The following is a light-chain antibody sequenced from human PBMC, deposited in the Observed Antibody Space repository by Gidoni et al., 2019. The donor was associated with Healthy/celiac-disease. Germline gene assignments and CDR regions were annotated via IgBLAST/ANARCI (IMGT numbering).Light chain of an antibody. CDR3: QQYGSSPST. V-gene: IGKV3-20*01. J-gene: IGKJ5*01. CDR1: QRVSSSY. Sequence: DIVLTHSPGTLSLSPGESATLPCRSSQRVSSSYLAWYQQKPGQAPRLLIYGASSRATGIPDRFSGSGSGTDFTLTISRLEPEDFAVYYCQQYGSSPSTLGQGTRLEIK. CDR2: GAS.